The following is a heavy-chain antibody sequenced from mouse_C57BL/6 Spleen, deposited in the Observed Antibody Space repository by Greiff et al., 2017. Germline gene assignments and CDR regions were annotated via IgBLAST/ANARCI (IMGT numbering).Heavy chain of an antibody. CDR3: ARKSDGYPAWFAY. CDR2: IDTSDSET. D-gene: IGHD2-3*01. Sequence: QVQLQQPGAELVRPGSSVKLSCKASGYTFTSYWMHWVQQRPIQGLEWIGNIDTSDSETHYNQKFKDKATLTVDKSASTAYMQLSSLTSEDSAVYYWARKSDGYPAWFAYWGQGTLVTVSA. CDR1: GYTFTSYW. J-gene: IGHJ3*01. V-gene: IGHV1-52*01.